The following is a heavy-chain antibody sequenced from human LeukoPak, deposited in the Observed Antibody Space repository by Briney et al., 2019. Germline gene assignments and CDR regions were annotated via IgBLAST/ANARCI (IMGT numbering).Heavy chain of an antibody. D-gene: IGHD3-3*01. Sequence: ASVKVSCKASGYTFTSYYMHWVRQAPGQGLEWMGIINPSGGSTSYAQKFQGRVTMTRDMSTSTVYMELSSLRSEDTAVYYCARGGATIFGVVTYFDYWGQGTLVTVSS. J-gene: IGHJ4*02. CDR3: ARGGATIFGVVTYFDY. CDR1: GYTFTSYY. V-gene: IGHV1-46*01. CDR2: INPSGGST.